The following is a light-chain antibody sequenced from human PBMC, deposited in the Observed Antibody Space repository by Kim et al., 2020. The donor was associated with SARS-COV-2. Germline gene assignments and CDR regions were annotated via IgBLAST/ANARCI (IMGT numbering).Light chain of an antibody. CDR2: HAS. Sequence: SASVGDRVTITCQATQDINRFLNWYQQKPGKAPKLLIYHASNLEAGVPSRISGSGSGTDYTFTISSLQPEDIATYYCQQFEDLPPTFGGGTKLEIK. CDR1: QDINRF. V-gene: IGKV1-33*01. J-gene: IGKJ4*01. CDR3: QQFEDLPPT.